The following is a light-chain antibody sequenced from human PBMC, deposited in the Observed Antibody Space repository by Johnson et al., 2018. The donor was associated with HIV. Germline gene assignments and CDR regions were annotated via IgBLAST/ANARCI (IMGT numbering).Light chain of an antibody. V-gene: IGLV1-51*01. CDR3: GTWDSSLSAL. CDR2: DND. J-gene: IGLJ1*01. CDR1: NSNIGNNY. Sequence: QSVLTQPPSVSAAPGQKVTISCSGSNSNIGNNYVSWYQHLPGTAPKLLIYDNDQRPSGIPDRFSGSKSGTSATLGITGLQTGDEADYYCGTWDSSLSALFGTGTKVTVL.